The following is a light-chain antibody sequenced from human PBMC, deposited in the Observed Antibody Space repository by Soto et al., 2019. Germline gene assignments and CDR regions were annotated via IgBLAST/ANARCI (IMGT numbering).Light chain of an antibody. CDR2: AAS. J-gene: IGKJ4*01. V-gene: IGKV1-6*01. CDR1: QGIGND. CDR3: LQDSNCTLT. Sequence: AIQMTQSPSSLSASVGDRVTITCRASQGIGNDLGWYQQKPGKAPKLLIYAASNLQSDVPSRFSGSGSGTDCTITISGLQHEDFATYYCLQDSNCTLTFGGGTKVEIK.